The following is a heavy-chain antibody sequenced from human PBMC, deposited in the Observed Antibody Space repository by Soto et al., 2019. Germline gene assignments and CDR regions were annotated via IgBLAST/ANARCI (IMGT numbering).Heavy chain of an antibody. D-gene: IGHD2-2*01. CDR1: GFTFSSYE. V-gene: IGHV3-48*03. CDR3: ARDLFGYAMDV. CDR2: ISSSGSTI. J-gene: IGHJ6*02. Sequence: PWGSLILSCAASGFTFSSYEMNWVRQAPGKGLEWVSYISSSGSTIYYADSVKCRFTISRDNAKNSLFLQMNSLRAEDTAVYYCARDLFGYAMDVWRQGTTVTVSS.